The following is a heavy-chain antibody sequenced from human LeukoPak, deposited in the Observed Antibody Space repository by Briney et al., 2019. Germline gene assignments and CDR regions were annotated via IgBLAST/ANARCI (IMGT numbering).Heavy chain of an antibody. CDR1: TDSMRSYY. CDR3: ARLRPGELLIFDV. J-gene: IGHJ3*01. Sequence: SETLSLTCTVSTDSMRSYYWSWVRQSPGKGLEWIGHIYHTGSTKYNPSLKSPVSISVDTSRNQFSLKLRSVTAADTAVYFCARLRPGELLIFDVWSPGTMVTVSS. V-gene: IGHV4-59*01. D-gene: IGHD3-10*01. CDR2: IYHTGST.